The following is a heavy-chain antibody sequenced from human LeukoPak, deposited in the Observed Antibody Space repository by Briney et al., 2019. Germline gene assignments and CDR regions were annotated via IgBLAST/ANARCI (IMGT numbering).Heavy chain of an antibody. J-gene: IGHJ4*02. CDR3: AKSQLLWFGELSYY. CDR2: ISGSGGST. CDR1: GFTFSSYA. Sequence: PGGSLRLSCAASGFTFSSYAMSWVRQAPGKGLEWVSAISGSGGSTYYADPVKGRFTISRDNSKNTLYLQMNSLRAEDTAVYYCAKSQLLWFGELSYYWGQGTLVTVSS. D-gene: IGHD3-10*01. V-gene: IGHV3-23*01.